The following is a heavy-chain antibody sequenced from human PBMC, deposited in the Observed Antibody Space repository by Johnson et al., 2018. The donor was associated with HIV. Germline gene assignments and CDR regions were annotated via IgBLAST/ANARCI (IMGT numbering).Heavy chain of an antibody. CDR3: VTLSSTSREDAFDI. J-gene: IGHJ3*02. CDR2: ISSSGSTI. D-gene: IGHD2-2*01. V-gene: IGHV3-48*04. CDR1: GFTFSSYA. Sequence: VQLVESGGGLIQPGGSLRLSCEASGFTFSSYAMSWIRQALGKGLEWVSYISSSGSTIYYADSVKGRFTISRDNAKKSLYLQMNSLRAEDTAVYYCVTLSSTSREDAFDIWGQGTMVTVSS.